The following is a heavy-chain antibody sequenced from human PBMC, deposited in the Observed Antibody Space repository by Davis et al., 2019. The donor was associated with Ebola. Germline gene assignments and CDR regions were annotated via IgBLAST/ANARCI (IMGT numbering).Heavy chain of an antibody. CDR1: GGTFSNYY. CDR3: ARDGPDYYGLDV. CDR2: INPSAGYT. Sequence: ASVKVSCKASGGTFSNYYLHWVRQAPGQGLEWMGVINPSAGYTNYAQKFQGRVTITRDTSTSTVHLEVRRLRSEDTAVYYCARDGPDYYGLDVWGQGTAVAVSS. V-gene: IGHV1-46*01. J-gene: IGHJ6*02.